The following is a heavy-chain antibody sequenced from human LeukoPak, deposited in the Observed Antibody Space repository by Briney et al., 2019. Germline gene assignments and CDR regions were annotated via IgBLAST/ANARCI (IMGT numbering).Heavy chain of an antibody. Sequence: KPSETLSLTCTVSGGSISSSSYHWGWIRQPPGKGLEWIGSIYYSGSTYYNPSLKSRVTISVDTSKNQFSLKLSSVTAADTAVYYCARQGVSNYYDSSGYPEYFDYWGQGTLVTVSS. V-gene: IGHV4-39*01. CDR1: GGSISSSSYH. CDR3: ARQGVSNYYDSSGYPEYFDY. J-gene: IGHJ4*02. D-gene: IGHD3-22*01. CDR2: IYYSGST.